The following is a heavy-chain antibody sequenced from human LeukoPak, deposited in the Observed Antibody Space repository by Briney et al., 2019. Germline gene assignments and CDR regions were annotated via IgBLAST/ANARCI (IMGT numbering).Heavy chain of an antibody. J-gene: IGHJ4*02. CDR1: GITLSNYG. V-gene: IGHV3-23*01. Sequence: GSLRLSCAVSGITLSNYGVSWVRQAPGKGLEWVAGISDSGGRTNYADSVKGRFTISRDNPKSTIYLQMNSLRAEDTAVYSCAKRGVVIRVILVGFHKEAYYFDSWGQGALVTVSS. CDR3: AKRGVVIRVILVGFHKEAYYFDS. D-gene: IGHD3-22*01. CDR2: ISDSGGRT.